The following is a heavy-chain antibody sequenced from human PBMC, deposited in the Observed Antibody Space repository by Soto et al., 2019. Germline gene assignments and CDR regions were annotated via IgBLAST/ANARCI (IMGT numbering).Heavy chain of an antibody. CDR3: ARVNPGYSYVKS. V-gene: IGHV3-74*01. CDR1: GFTFSSYW. CDR2: INSDGSTT. D-gene: IGHD5-18*01. J-gene: IGHJ5*02. Sequence: EVQLVESGGGLVQPGGSLRLSCAASGFTFSSYWMLWVRQAPGKGLVWVSRINSDGSTTSYADSVKGRFPISIDNAKNTLYLPMNSRRAEDTAVYYCARVNPGYSYVKSWGQGTLVTVSS.